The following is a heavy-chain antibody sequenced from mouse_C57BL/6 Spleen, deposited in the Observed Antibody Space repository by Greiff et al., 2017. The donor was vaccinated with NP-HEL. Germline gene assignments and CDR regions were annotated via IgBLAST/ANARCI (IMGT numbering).Heavy chain of an antibody. CDR3: ATRWLPDY. D-gene: IGHD2-3*01. CDR1: GYTFTSYW. J-gene: IGHJ2*01. V-gene: IGHV1-59*01. Sequence: VQLQQPGAELVRPGTSVKLSCKASGYTFTSYWMHWVKQRPGQGLEWIGVIDPSDSYTNYNQKFKGKATLTVDTSSSTAYMQLSSLTSEDSAVYYCATRWLPDYWGQGTTLTVSS. CDR2: IDPSDSYT.